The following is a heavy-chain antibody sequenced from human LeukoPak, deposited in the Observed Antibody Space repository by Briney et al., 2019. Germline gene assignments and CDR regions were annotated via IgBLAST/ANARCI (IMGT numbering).Heavy chain of an antibody. CDR2: ISSSSSYI. CDR3: ARDTHGYSYGYYY. J-gene: IGHJ4*02. Sequence: GGSLRLSCAASGFTFSSYSMNWVRQAPGKGLEWASSISSSSSYIYYADSVKGRFTISRDNAKNSLYLQMNSLRAEDTAVYYCARDTHGYSYGYYYWGQGTLVTVSS. CDR1: GFTFSSYS. D-gene: IGHD5-18*01. V-gene: IGHV3-21*01.